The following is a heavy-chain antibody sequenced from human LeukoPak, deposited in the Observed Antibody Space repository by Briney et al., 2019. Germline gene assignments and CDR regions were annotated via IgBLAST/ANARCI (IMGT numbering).Heavy chain of an antibody. CDR3: ARDGAARGSGSFGD. V-gene: IGHV3-64*01. J-gene: IGHJ4*02. CDR1: GFTFSNFA. D-gene: IGHD3-10*01. CDR2: IRSTGDST. Sequence: GGSLRLSCAASGFTFSNFAIHWVRQAPGKGLEFVSGIRSTGDSTYANSAKGRFTISRDNSKNTLYLQMVSLRAEDMAVYYCARDGAARGSGSFGDWGQGTLVTVSS.